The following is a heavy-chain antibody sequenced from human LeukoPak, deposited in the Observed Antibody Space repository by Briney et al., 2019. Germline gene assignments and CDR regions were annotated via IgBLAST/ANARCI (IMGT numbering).Heavy chain of an antibody. V-gene: IGHV3-30*02. CDR3: ARGGGCPDY. CDR2: VRYDGSKK. CDR1: GFTFSTYG. Sequence: GGSLRLSCAASGFTFSTYGMHWVRQAPGKGLEWVAFVRYDGSKKYYTNSVKGRFTISRDNSKNTLYLQMNSLTAEDTAVYYCARGGGCPDYWGQGTLVTVSS. D-gene: IGHD2-21*01. J-gene: IGHJ4*02.